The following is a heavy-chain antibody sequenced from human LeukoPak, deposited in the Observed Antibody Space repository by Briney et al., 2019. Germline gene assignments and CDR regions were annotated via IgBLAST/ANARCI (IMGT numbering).Heavy chain of an antibody. J-gene: IGHJ4*02. V-gene: IGHV5-51*01. D-gene: IGHD3-22*01. CDR3: ARLYDSSGYYGISSAYFDY. Sequence: GESLKISCKGSGYSFTSYWIGWVRQMPGKGLKWMGIIYPGDSDTRYSPSFQGQVTISADKSISTAYLQWSSLKASDTAMYYCARLYDSSGYYGISSAYFDYWGQGTLVTVSS. CDR2: IYPGDSDT. CDR1: GYSFTSYW.